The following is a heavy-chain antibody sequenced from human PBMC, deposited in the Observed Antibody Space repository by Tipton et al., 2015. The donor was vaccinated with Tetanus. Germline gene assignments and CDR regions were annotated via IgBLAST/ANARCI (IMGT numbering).Heavy chain of an antibody. CDR2: ISSSSSYI. CDR1: GFTFSSYS. J-gene: IGHJ4*02. V-gene: IGHV3-21*01. CDR3: ARDQGSGDSEFDY. Sequence: GSLRLSCAASGFTFSSYSMNWVRQAPGKGLEWISSISSSSSYIYYADSVKGRFTISRDNAKNSLYLQMNSLRAEDTAVYYCARDQGSGDSEFDYWGQGTLVTVSS. D-gene: IGHD2-21*01.